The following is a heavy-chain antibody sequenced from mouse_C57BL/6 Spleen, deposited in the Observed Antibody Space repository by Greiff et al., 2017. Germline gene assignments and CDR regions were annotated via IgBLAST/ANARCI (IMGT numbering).Heavy chain of an antibody. Sequence: QVQLQQPGAELVKPGASVKLSCKASGYTFTSYWMQWVKQRPGQGLEWIGEIDPSDSYTNYNQKFKGKATLTVDTSSSTAYMQLSSLTSEDSAVYYCARQPPTGAIDYCGQGTSVTVSS. J-gene: IGHJ4*01. V-gene: IGHV1-50*01. D-gene: IGHD6-1*01. CDR2: IDPSDSYT. CDR1: GYTFTSYW. CDR3: ARQPPTGAIDY.